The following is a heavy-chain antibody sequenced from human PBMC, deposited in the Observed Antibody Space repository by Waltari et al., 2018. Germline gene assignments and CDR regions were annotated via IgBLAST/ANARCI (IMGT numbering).Heavy chain of an antibody. CDR2: SNFRNGVT. CDR1: GYIFINYF. J-gene: IGHJ3*02. V-gene: IGHV1-2*06. D-gene: IGHD2-21*01. Sequence: QVNLVQSGADVRKPGASVTVSCKASGYIFINYFIHWVRQAPGQGLEWIGRSNFRNGVTDYAQKFQGRVTLTRDTSISTAYMELSGLTLDDTAIYYCTVIAGDFDIWGPGTMVTASS. CDR3: TVIAGDFDI.